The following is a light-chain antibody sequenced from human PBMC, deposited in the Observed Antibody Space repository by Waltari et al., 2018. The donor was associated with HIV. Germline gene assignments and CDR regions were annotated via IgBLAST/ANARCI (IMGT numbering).Light chain of an antibody. CDR2: EVS. CDR3: SSYTSSSTWV. V-gene: IGLV2-14*01. J-gene: IGLJ3*02. CDR1: RTDVAGSYH. Sequence: QSALTQPASVSASPGPPITISCTGTRTDVAGSYHLSWYQQHPGNAPKLMIYEVSNRPSGVSNRFSGSKSGNTASLTISGLQAEDEADYYCSSYTSSSTWVFGGGTKLTVL.